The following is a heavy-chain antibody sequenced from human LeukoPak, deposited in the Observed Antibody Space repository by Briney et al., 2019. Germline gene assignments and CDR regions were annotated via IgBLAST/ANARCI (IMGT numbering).Heavy chain of an antibody. J-gene: IGHJ6*02. D-gene: IGHD1-26*01. CDR3: ARGANSGSSLLPRYYYYYGMDV. Sequence: GGSLRLSCAASGFTFSSYWMHWVRQAPGKGLVWVSRINSDGSSTSYADSVKGRFTISRDNAKNTLYLQMNSLRAEDTAVYYRARGANSGSSLLPRYYYYYGMDVWGQGTAVTVSS. CDR1: GFTFSSYW. CDR2: INSDGSST. V-gene: IGHV3-74*01.